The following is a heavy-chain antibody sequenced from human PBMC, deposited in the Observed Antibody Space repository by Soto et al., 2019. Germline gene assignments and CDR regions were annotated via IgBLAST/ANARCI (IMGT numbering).Heavy chain of an antibody. CDR2: INPNSGGT. J-gene: IGHJ5*02. CDR3: ARGSSTSCYRSCNWFDP. CDR1: GYTFTGYY. V-gene: IGHV1-2*04. Sequence: SVKVSCKASGYTFTGYYMHWVRQAPGQGLEWMGWINPNSGGTNYAQKFQGWVTMTRDTSISTAYMELSRLRSDDTAVYYCARGSSTSCYRSCNWFDPWGQGTLVTVSS. D-gene: IGHD2-2*02.